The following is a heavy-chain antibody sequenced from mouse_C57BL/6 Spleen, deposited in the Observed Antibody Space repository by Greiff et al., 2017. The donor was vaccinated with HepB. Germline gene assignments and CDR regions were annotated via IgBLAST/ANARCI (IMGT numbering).Heavy chain of an antibody. J-gene: IGHJ2*01. CDR1: GYTFTSYW. CDR2: INPNNGGT. Sequence: QVQLQQPGTELVKPGASVKLSCKASGYTFTSYWMHWVKQRPEQGLEWIGNINPNNGGTSYNQKFKGTATLTVDKSSSTAYMELRSLTSEDSAVYYCARGYDYDSFDYWGQGTTLTVSS. D-gene: IGHD2-4*01. CDR3: ARGYDYDSFDY. V-gene: IGHV1-53*01.